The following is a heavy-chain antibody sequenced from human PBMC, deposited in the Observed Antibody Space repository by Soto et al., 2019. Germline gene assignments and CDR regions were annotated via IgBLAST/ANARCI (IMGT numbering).Heavy chain of an antibody. Sequence: QVQLVESGGGVVQPGRSLRLSCAASGFTFSSYAMHWVRQAPGKGLEWVAVISYDGSNKYYADSVKGRFTISRDNXKNTRDLQMNSLRAEDTAVYYCARDGAAGPAYFDYWGQGTLVTVSS. J-gene: IGHJ4*02. CDR3: ARDGAAGPAYFDY. CDR1: GFTFSSYA. V-gene: IGHV3-30-3*01. CDR2: ISYDGSNK. D-gene: IGHD6-13*01.